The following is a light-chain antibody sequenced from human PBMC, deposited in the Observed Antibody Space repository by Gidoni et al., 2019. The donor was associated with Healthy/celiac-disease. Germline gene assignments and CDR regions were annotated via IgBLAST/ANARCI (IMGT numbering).Light chain of an antibody. V-gene: IGKV3-20*01. Sequence: VSSSYLAWYQQKPGQAPRLLIYGASSRATGNPDRFSGSGSGTDFTLTISRLEPEDFAVYYCQQYGSSPGTFGQGTKLEIK. J-gene: IGKJ2*01. CDR2: GAS. CDR1: VSSSY. CDR3: QQYGSSPGT.